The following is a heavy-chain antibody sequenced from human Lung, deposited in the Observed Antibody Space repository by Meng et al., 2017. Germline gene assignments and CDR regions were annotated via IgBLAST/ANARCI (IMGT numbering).Heavy chain of an antibody. J-gene: IGHJ4*02. V-gene: IGHV3-15*01. CDR3: TWDDKAVSDY. CDR2: IKSHVDGATT. Sequence: GGSLKISCAGSGFEFHHAYMSWIRQAPGKGLEWVGRIKSHVDGATTDYATPVTGRFSISRDDSKSTVYLQMSGLTTDDTGVYYCTWDDKAVSDYWGQGTRVTVSS. CDR1: GFEFHHAY. D-gene: IGHD6-19*01.